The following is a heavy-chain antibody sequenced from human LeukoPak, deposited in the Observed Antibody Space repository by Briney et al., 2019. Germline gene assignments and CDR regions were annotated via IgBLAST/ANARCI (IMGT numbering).Heavy chain of an antibody. CDR3: AQQVGYCSSGNCYFTY. D-gene: IGHD2-15*01. Sequence: PGGSLRLSCAASGFTFNSYAMSWVRQAPGKGLEWVSTISGGDNNTYYADSVKGRSTISRDNSKNTVYLQMNSLRAEDAAVYYCAQQVGYCSSGNCYFTYWGQGTLVTVSS. CDR1: GFTFNSYA. CDR2: ISGGDNNT. J-gene: IGHJ1*01. V-gene: IGHV3-23*01.